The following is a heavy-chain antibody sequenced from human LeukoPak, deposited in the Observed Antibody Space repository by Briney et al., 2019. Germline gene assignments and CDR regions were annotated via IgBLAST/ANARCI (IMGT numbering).Heavy chain of an antibody. Sequence: PSETLSLTCTVSGGSISSYYWSWVRQPPGKGLEWIGYIYYSGNTNYNPYLKSRLTMSADRSRNQFSLNLNSVTAADTAVYYCARINWNYFDYWGQGILVTVAS. V-gene: IGHV4-59*08. CDR3: ARINWNYFDY. CDR2: IYYSGNT. CDR1: GGSISSYY. D-gene: IGHD3-3*01. J-gene: IGHJ4*02.